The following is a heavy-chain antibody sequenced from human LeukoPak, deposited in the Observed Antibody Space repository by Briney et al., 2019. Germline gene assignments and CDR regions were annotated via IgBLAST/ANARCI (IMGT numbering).Heavy chain of an antibody. CDR3: ARGSLAGAYCGGDCFPLFDY. D-gene: IGHD2-21*02. CDR2: IYYSGST. Sequence: SQTLSLTCTVSGGSISSGVYYWSWIRQHPGKGLEWIGYIYYSGSTYYSPSLKSRVTISRDTSKNQFPLKLSSVTAADTAVYYCARGSLAGAYCGGDCFPLFDYWGQGTLVTVSS. CDR1: GGSISSGVYY. V-gene: IGHV4-31*03. J-gene: IGHJ4*02.